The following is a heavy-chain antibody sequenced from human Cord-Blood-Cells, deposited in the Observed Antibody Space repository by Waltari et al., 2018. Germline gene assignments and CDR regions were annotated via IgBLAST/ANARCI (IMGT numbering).Heavy chain of an antibody. CDR3: ARDNFRTYTGYSSSWDFDY. D-gene: IGHD6-13*01. V-gene: IGHV4-34*01. CDR2: INHSGRT. Sequence: QVQLQQWGAGLLKPSETLSLTCAVYGGSFSGYYWSWIRQPPGKGLEWIGEINHSGRTNYNPSLKSRVTISVDTSKNQFSLKLSSVTAADTAVYYCARDNFRTYTGYSSSWDFDYWGQGTLVTVSS. CDR1: GGSFSGYY. J-gene: IGHJ4*02.